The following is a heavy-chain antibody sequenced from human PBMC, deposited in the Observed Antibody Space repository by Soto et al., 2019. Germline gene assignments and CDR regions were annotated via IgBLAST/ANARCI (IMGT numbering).Heavy chain of an antibody. CDR3: AHRRHPSAYCGGDCYPGWFDP. V-gene: IGHV2-5*01. D-gene: IGHD2-21*02. CDR1: GFSLSTGGVG. Sequence: SGPTLVNPTQTLTLTCTFSGFSLSTGGVGVGWIRQPPGKALEWLALIYWNDDKRYSPSLKSRLTITKDTSKNQEVLTMTNMDPVDTATYYCAHRRHPSAYCGGDCYPGWFDPWGQGTLVTVS. CDR2: IYWNDDK. J-gene: IGHJ5*02.